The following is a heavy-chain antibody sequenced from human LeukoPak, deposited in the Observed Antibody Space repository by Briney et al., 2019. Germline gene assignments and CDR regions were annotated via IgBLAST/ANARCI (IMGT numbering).Heavy chain of an antibody. V-gene: IGHV3-30*18. CDR2: ISSDGYRT. CDR3: AKGLGTGSVLARPLHY. CDR1: GFTFSGYD. J-gene: IGHJ4*02. Sequence: GGSLRLSCAASGFTFSGYDMHWVRQAPDKGLQWVAVISSDGYRTDYPDSVRGRFTISRDNFKNTVDLQMISVTAEDTAMYFCAKGLGTGSVLARPLHYWGQGTLVTVSS. D-gene: IGHD3-10*01.